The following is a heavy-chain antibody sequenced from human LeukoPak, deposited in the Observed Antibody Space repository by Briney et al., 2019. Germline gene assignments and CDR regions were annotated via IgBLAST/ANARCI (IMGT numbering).Heavy chain of an antibody. J-gene: IGHJ4*02. Sequence: GGSLRLSCAASGFTFSSYAMHSVREAPGKGLEWVAVISYDGSNKYYADSVKGPFIISRDNAKNSLYLKVNSLRAEDTAVYYCARVQTPYYGGDEIAYWGQGTLVTVSS. CDR2: ISYDGSNK. CDR3: ARVQTPYYGGDEIAY. CDR1: GFTFSSYA. V-gene: IGHV3-30*07. D-gene: IGHD2-21*01.